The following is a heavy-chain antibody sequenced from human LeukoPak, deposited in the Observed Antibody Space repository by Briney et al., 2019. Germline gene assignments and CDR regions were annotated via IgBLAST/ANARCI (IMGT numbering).Heavy chain of an antibody. CDR1: GFTVSGNY. CDR3: TRVLSYGSGRFSFDY. D-gene: IGHD3-10*01. CDR2: IYSGGSI. V-gene: IGHV3-53*01. J-gene: IGHJ4*02. Sequence: GGSLRLSCAASGFTVSGNYMSWVRQAPGKGLEWVSVIYSGGSIYYADSVKGRFTISRDNSKNTLYLQMNSLRAEDTAVYYCTRVLSYGSGRFSFDYWGQGTLVTVSS.